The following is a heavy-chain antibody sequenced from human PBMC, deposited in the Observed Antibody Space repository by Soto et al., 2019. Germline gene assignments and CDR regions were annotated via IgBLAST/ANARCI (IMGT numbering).Heavy chain of an antibody. CDR1: GFNPTTTP. D-gene: IGHD3-9*01. CDR3: ATSVRYFDN. V-gene: IGHV3-23*01. CDR2: ISGTASRT. J-gene: IGHJ4*02. Sequence: EVQLLESGGGLVLPGGSLSLSCAGPGFNPTTTPLSWVRQPPGKGLELVTTISGTASRTYYVDSVKGRFFISRDNSKNTVSLQMNSLTLDDTAVYYCATSVRYFDNRGQGTRVTVSS.